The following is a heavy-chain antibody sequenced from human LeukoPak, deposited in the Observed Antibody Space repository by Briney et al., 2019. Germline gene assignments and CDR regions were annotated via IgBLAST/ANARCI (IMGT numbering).Heavy chain of an antibody. J-gene: IGHJ4*02. V-gene: IGHV3-33*01. CDR2: IWYDGSNK. CDR1: GFTFSSYG. Sequence: SGGSLRLSCAASGFTFSSYGMHWVRQAPGKGLEWVAVIWYDGSNKYYVDSVKGRFTISRDNSMNTLYLQMNSLRAEDTAVYYCARDQNEGYGDYFYYFDYWGQGTLVTVSS. CDR3: ARDQNEGYGDYFYYFDY. D-gene: IGHD4-17*01.